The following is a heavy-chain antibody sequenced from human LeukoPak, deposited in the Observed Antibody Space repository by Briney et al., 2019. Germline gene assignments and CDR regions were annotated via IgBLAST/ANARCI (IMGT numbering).Heavy chain of an antibody. Sequence: GGSLRLSCAASGFTVSSNYMSWVRQAPGKGLEFVSIIYSGGSTYYADSLKCRFTISRDNSKNTLYLQMNSLRVEDTAVYYCARHRRYCSGDTCYSGHDYWGQGTLVIVSS. V-gene: IGHV3-53*01. CDR1: GFTVSSNY. D-gene: IGHD2-15*01. CDR2: IYSGGST. J-gene: IGHJ4*02. CDR3: ARHRRYCSGDTCYSGHDY.